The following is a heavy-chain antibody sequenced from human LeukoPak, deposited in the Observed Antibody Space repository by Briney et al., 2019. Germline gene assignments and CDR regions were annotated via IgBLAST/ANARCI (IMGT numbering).Heavy chain of an antibody. Sequence: ASVKVSCKTSGYTFTTFGIPWVRQAPGQGLEWMGWINGYNGYANYAQRFQGRVSMTTDTSTSTAYMELGSLSSDDTAVYYCARNTSTTHYDYWGQGTLVTVSS. CDR1: GYTFTTFG. CDR3: ARNTSTTHYDY. D-gene: IGHD2-15*01. J-gene: IGHJ4*02. V-gene: IGHV1-18*01. CDR2: INGYNGYA.